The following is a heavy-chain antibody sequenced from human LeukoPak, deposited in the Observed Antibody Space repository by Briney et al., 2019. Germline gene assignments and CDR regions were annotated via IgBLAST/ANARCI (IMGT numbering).Heavy chain of an antibody. J-gene: IGHJ4*02. V-gene: IGHV1-8*01. CDR1: GYTFTSYD. CDR2: MNPNSGNT. CDR3: ARGGIRYFDWLLVKVPPEFDY. Sequence: ASVKVSCKASGYTFTSYDINWVRQATGQGLEWMGRMNPNSGNTSYAQKFQGRVTMTRDTSISTAYMELSSLRSEDTAVYYCARGGIRYFDWLLVKVPPEFDYWGQGTLVTVSS. D-gene: IGHD3-9*01.